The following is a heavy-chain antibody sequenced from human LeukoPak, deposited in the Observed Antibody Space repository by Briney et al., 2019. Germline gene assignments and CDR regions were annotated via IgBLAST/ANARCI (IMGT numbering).Heavy chain of an antibody. CDR1: GGSISSSSYY. V-gene: IGHV4-39*02. Sequence: SETLSLTCTVSGGSISSSSYYWGWIRQPPGKGLEWIGSIYYSGSTYYNPSLKSRVTISVDTSKNQFSLKLSSVTAADTAVYYCAGEYSSSFDWFDPWGQGTLVTVSS. CDR2: IYYSGST. J-gene: IGHJ5*02. D-gene: IGHD6-6*01. CDR3: AGEYSSSFDWFDP.